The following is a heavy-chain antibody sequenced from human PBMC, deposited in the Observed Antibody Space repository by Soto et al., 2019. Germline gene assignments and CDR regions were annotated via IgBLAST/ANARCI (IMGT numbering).Heavy chain of an antibody. CDR3: ARRVAASGVYWFDP. Sequence: QVQLQQSGPGLVKPSQTLSLTCAISGDSVSSNSAAWNWIRQSPSRGLEWLGRTYYRSKWYNDYALFLKSRITINPDTTKNQFSLLLNSVTPDDAAVYYCARRVAASGVYWFDPWCQGTLVTVSS. CDR2: TYYRSKWYN. V-gene: IGHV6-1*01. D-gene: IGHD6-13*01. CDR1: GDSVSSNSAA. J-gene: IGHJ5*02.